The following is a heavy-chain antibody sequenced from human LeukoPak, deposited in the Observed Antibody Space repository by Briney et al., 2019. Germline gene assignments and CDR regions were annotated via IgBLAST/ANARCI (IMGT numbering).Heavy chain of an antibody. CDR2: ISWNSGSI. Sequence: PGRSLRLSCAASGFTFDDYAMHWVRQAPGKGLEWVSGISWNSGSICYADSVKGRFTISRDNAKNSLYLQMNSLRAEDTALYYCAKDREWELASYVFDYWGQGTLVTVSS. CDR1: GFTFDDYA. D-gene: IGHD1-26*01. J-gene: IGHJ4*02. V-gene: IGHV3-9*01. CDR3: AKDREWELASYVFDY.